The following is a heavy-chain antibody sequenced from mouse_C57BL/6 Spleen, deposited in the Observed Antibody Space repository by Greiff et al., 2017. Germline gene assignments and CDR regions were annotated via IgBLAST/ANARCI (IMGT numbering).Heavy chain of an antibody. CDR2: IYPGDGDT. Sequence: LQQSGPELVKPGASVKISCKASGYAFSSSWMNWVKQRPGKGLEWIGRIYPGDGDTNYNGKFKGKATLTADKSSSTAYMQLSSLTSEDSAVYFCARGGTGTDFDYWGQGTTLTVSS. D-gene: IGHD4-1*01. CDR3: ARGGTGTDFDY. V-gene: IGHV1-82*01. CDR1: GYAFSSSW. J-gene: IGHJ2*01.